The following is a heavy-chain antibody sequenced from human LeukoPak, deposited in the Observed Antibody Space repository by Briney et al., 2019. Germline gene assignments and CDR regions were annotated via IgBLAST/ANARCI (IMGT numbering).Heavy chain of an antibody. J-gene: IGHJ3*02. CDR2: IYYSGST. D-gene: IGHD1-26*01. CDR1: GGSISSGDYY. CDR3: ARGYSGCCVLGDAFDI. V-gene: IGHV4-30-4*01. Sequence: SETLSLTCTVSGGSISSGDYYWSWIRQPPGKGLEWIGYIYYSGSTYYNPSPKSRVTISVDTSKNQFSLKLSSVTAADTAVYYCARGYSGCCVLGDAFDICGQGTMVTVSS.